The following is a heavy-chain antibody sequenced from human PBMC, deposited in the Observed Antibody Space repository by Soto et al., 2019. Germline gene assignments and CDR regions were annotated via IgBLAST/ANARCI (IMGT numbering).Heavy chain of an antibody. CDR1: GFTFSSYG. CDR2: IWHDGGTK. V-gene: IGHV3-33*01. J-gene: IGHJ4*02. D-gene: IGHD5-12*01. Sequence: GGSLRLSCAASGFTFSSYGMHWVRQAPGKGLEWVAVIWHDGGTKYYVDSVKGRFTIARDNSKNTLYLQMNSLRAEDTAVYYCARPKGGYNPPFDSWGQGTLVTVSS. CDR3: ARPKGGYNPPFDS.